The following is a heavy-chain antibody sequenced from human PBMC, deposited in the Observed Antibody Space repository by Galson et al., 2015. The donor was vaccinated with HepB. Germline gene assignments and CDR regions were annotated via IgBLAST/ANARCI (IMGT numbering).Heavy chain of an antibody. V-gene: IGHV3-23*01. Sequence: SLRLSCAASGFTFSSYAMSWVRQAPGKGLEWVSAISGSGGSTYYADSVKGRFTISRDNSKNTLYLQMNSLRAEDTAVYYCAKGRDIVVVPAAMPYYGMDVWGQGTTVTVSS. D-gene: IGHD2-2*01. CDR1: GFTFSSYA. J-gene: IGHJ6*02. CDR2: ISGSGGST. CDR3: AKGRDIVVVPAAMPYYGMDV.